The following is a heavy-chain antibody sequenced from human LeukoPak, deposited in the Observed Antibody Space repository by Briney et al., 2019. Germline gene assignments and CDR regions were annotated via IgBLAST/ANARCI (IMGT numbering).Heavy chain of an antibody. V-gene: IGHV4-4*07. CDR3: ARGPYTSGWFSLDY. CDR2: IYNSGNT. D-gene: IGHD6-19*01. CDR1: GGSISSYY. Sequence: SQTLSLTCTVSGGSISSYYWSWIRQPAGKGLEWIGRIYNSGNTNYNPSLKSRVTMSVDTSKNQFSLKMSSVTAADTAVYYCARGPYTSGWFSLDYWGQGTLVTVSS. J-gene: IGHJ4*02.